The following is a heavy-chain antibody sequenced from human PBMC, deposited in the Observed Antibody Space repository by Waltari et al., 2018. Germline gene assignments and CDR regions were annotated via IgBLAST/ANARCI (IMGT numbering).Heavy chain of an antibody. CDR1: GGSFSGDY. J-gene: IGHJ4*02. D-gene: IGHD1-26*01. CDR2: DDHGGSA. V-gene: IGHV4-34*02. CDR3: ARGNGGYSD. Sequence: VQLQQGGAGLLKPSGTRSLTCGVSGGSFSGDYRGWSRQPPGKGLEWIGEDDHGGSATYHPSLKSRVTMSVDTSSNQFSLKMISVTAADTAVYYCARGNGGYSDWGPGALVAVSS.